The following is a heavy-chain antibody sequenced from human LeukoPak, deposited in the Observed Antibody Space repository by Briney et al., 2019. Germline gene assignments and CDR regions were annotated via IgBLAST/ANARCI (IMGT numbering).Heavy chain of an antibody. D-gene: IGHD2-2*01. CDR3: AKDPYCSSTSCYPA. V-gene: IGHV3-23*01. J-gene: IGHJ5*02. Sequence: GGSLRLSCAASGFTFSSYAMSWVRQAPGKGLEWVSGISGGGGGTHYADSVKGRFTISRDNSKNTLYLQMNSLRAEDTAVYYCAKDPYCSSTSCYPAWGQGTLVTVSS. CDR1: GFTFSSYA. CDR2: ISGGGGGT.